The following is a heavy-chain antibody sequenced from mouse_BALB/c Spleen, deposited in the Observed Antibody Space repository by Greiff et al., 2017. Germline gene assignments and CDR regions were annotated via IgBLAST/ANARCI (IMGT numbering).Heavy chain of an antibody. V-gene: IGHV14-3*02. Sequence: EVQLQQSGAELVRPGASVRLSCTASGFNFKDTNMHWGKQRPEQGLEWIGRIDPANGNTKYDPKFQGKATITADTSSNTAYLQLSSLTSEDTAVYYCARSPAYYAEWYFDVWGAGTTVTVSS. CDR2: IDPANGNT. CDR1: GFNFKDTN. CDR3: ARSPAYYAEWYFDV. D-gene: IGHD2-10*01. J-gene: IGHJ1*01.